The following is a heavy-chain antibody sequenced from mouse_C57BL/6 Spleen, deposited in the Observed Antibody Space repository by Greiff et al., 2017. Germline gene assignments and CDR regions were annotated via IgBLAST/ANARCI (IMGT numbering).Heavy chain of an antibody. CDR1: GYTFTSYG. CDR3: ATQGVSSGYSCAY. Sequence: VQLQESGAELARPGASVKLSCKASGYTFTSYGISWVKQRTGQGLEWIGEIYPRSGNTYYNEKFKGKATLTADKSSSTAYMELRSLTSEDSAVYFCATQGVSSGYSCAYWGQGTLVTVSA. J-gene: IGHJ3*01. CDR2: IYPRSGNT. D-gene: IGHD3-2*02. V-gene: IGHV1-81*01.